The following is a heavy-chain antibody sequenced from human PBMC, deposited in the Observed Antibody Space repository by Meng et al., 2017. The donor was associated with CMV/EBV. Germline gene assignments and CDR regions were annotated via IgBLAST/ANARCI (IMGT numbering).Heavy chain of an antibody. D-gene: IGHD6-6*01. CDR1: GFTFSSYA. CDR2: ISYDGSNK. J-gene: IGHJ5*02. Sequence: GESLKISCAASGFTFSSYAMHWVRQAPGKGLEWVAVISYDGSNKYYADSVKGRFTISRDNSKNTLYLQMNSLRAEDTAVYYCAREVVREGSWFDPWGQGTLVTVSS. CDR3: AREVVREGSWFDP. V-gene: IGHV3-30-3*01.